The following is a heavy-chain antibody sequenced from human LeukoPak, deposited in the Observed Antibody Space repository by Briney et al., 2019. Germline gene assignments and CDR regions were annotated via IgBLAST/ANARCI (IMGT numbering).Heavy chain of an antibody. Sequence: SVKVSCKASGGTFISYAISWVRQAPGQGLEWMGGIIPIFGTANYAQKFQGRVTITADESTSTAYMKLSSLRSEDTAVYYCASLGSGSSPIIDFDYWGQGSLVTVSS. J-gene: IGHJ4*02. CDR2: IIPIFGTA. CDR1: GGTFISYA. CDR3: ASLGSGSSPIIDFDY. V-gene: IGHV1-69*13. D-gene: IGHD3-10*01.